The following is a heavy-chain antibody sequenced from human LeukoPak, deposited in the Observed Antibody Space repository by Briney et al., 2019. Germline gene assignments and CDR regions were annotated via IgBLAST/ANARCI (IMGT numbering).Heavy chain of an antibody. Sequence: SQTLSLTCTVSGGPITSGDYNWSWNRQSPGKGLNGFGFIYFSGRTYYNPSLKSRLTISVDTSKHHFSLKVSSVSAADTAVYYCARTGGTDYNWLDPWGQGTLVTVSS. CDR2: IYFSGRT. J-gene: IGHJ5*02. V-gene: IGHV4-30-4*01. CDR3: ARTGGTDYNWLDP. CDR1: GGPITSGDYN. D-gene: IGHD5-12*01.